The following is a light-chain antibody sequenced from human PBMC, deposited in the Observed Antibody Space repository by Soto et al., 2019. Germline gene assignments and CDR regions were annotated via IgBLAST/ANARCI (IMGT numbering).Light chain of an antibody. V-gene: IGKV3D-15*02. CDR1: QSVSYN. J-gene: IGKJ2*02. Sequence: EIVMTQSPATVSVSPGETATLSCRASQSVSYNLAWYQQKPGQGLRLLIYGAFTRATGIPARFSGSGSGTEFTLTISSLQSEDFAVYYCQQYGSSPMCTFGQGTKLEIK. CDR2: GAF. CDR3: QQYGSSPMCT.